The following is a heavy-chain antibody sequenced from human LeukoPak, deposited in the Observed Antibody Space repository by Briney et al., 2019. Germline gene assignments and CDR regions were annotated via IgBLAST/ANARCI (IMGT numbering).Heavy chain of an antibody. D-gene: IGHD3-10*01. Sequence: SETLSLTCTVSGGSISSYYWSWIRQPPGKGLEWIGYIHYSGSTNYNPSLKSRVTISVDTSKNQFSLKLSSVTAADTAVYYCARDTGSGSYPDYWGQGTLVTVSS. J-gene: IGHJ4*02. CDR2: IHYSGST. V-gene: IGHV4-59*01. CDR1: GGSISSYY. CDR3: ARDTGSGSYPDY.